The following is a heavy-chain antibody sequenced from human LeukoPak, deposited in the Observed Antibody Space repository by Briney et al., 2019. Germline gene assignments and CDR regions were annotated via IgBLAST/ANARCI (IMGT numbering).Heavy chain of an antibody. Sequence: GESLKISCKGSGYSFTSYWIGWVRPMPGKGLEWMGIIYPGDSDTRYSPSFQGQVTISADKSISTAYLQWSSLKASDTAMYYCARSSSSAGRYYYYYYGMDVWGQGTTVTVS. CDR1: GYSFTSYW. D-gene: IGHD6-13*01. V-gene: IGHV5-51*01. CDR3: ARSSSSAGRYYYYYYGMDV. J-gene: IGHJ6*02. CDR2: IYPGDSDT.